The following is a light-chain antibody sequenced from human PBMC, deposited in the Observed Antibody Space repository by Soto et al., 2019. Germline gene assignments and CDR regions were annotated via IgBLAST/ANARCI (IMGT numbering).Light chain of an antibody. J-gene: IGKJ1*01. Sequence: EMVLTQSPATLSLSPGERATLSCRASQSVSSYLAWYQQKPGQAPRLLISDASNRATGIPARFSGCGSGSDFILAISSLEPEDFAVYYCHQRSNWPRTFGQGTKEEIK. CDR1: QSVSSY. CDR2: DAS. V-gene: IGKV3-11*01. CDR3: HQRSNWPRT.